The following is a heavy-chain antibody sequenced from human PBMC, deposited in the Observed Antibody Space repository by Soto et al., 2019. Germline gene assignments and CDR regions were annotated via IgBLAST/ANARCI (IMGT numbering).Heavy chain of an antibody. Sequence: SCKGSGYSFTSYWISWVRQMPGKGLEWMGRIDPSDSYTNYSPSFQGHVTISADKSISTAYLQWSSLKASDTAMYYCARLLVGATPQQHLYGMDVWGQGTTVTVSS. V-gene: IGHV5-10-1*01. CDR1: GYSFTSYW. CDR2: IDPSDSYT. D-gene: IGHD1-26*01. CDR3: ARLLVGATPQQHLYGMDV. J-gene: IGHJ6*02.